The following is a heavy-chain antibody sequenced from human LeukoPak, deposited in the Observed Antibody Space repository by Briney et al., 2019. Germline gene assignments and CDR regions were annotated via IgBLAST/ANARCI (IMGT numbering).Heavy chain of an antibody. J-gene: IGHJ5*02. CDR2: ISYDGTNE. CDR3: AKRRIVGATGSRWFDP. D-gene: IGHD1-26*01. Sequence: PGGSLRLSCAASAFTFTNYAMHWVRQAPGKGLEWVAVISYDGTNENYADSVKGRFTISRDNSKNTLYLQMNSLRAEDTAVYYCAKRRIVGATGSRWFDPWGQGTLVTVSS. V-gene: IGHV3-30-3*01. CDR1: AFTFTNYA.